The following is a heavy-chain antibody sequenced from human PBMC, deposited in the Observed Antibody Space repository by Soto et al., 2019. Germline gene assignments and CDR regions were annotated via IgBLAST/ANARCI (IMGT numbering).Heavy chain of an antibody. CDR2: IYSGGYT. J-gene: IGHJ6*02. V-gene: IGHV3-53*01. CDR1: GFTVSNNY. Sequence: LRLSCAVSGFTVSNNYMSWVRQAPGKGLEGVSVIYSGGYTAYGDSVKGRFTISRDNSKNTLYLQMNSLRAEDTAVYYCVRKSINGMNVWGQGTTVTVSS. CDR3: VRKSINGMNV.